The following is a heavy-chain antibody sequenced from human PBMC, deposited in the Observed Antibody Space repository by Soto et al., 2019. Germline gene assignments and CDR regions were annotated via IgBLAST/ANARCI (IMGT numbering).Heavy chain of an antibody. CDR3: ARVHCGGDCRPGEWFYYYGMDV. V-gene: IGHV1-46*01. J-gene: IGHJ6*02. Sequence: QGQLVQSGAEMKTPGASVEVSCKASGYRFVDYYIHWVRQAPGQGLEWMGIINPRGGDSRYAQKFQGRVTVTMETSTSTVYMDLRSLTSEDTAVYYCARVHCGGDCRPGEWFYYYGMDVWGQGTTVTVSS. D-gene: IGHD2-21*02. CDR1: GYRFVDYY. CDR2: INPRGGDS.